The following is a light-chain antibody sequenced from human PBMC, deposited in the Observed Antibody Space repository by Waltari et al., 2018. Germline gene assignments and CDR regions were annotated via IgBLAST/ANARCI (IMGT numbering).Light chain of an antibody. CDR3: QQRRSWPLT. CDR1: QSVGTY. CDR2: DAS. V-gene: IGKV3-11*01. Sequence: EIVLTQSPAILSFPPGERATLPCRASQSVGTYLAWYQQRPGQSPRLLIYDASYRATGIPARFSGSGSETDFTLTISSLQPEDFAVYYCQQRRSWPLTFGGGTRVQI. J-gene: IGKJ4*01.